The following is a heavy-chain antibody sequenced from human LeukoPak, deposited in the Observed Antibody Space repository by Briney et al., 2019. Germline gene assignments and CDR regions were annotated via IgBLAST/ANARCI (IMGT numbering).Heavy chain of an antibody. CDR1: GYTFTSYG. D-gene: IGHD6-19*01. Sequence: ASVKVSCKASGYTFTSYGISWVRQPPGQGLEWMGWISAYNGNTNYAHKLQGRVTMTTDTSTSTAYMELRSLRSDDTAVYYCARVRGRKRQIAVVRAFDIWGQGTMVTVSS. CDR3: ARVRGRKRQIAVVRAFDI. CDR2: ISAYNGNT. J-gene: IGHJ3*02. V-gene: IGHV1-18*01.